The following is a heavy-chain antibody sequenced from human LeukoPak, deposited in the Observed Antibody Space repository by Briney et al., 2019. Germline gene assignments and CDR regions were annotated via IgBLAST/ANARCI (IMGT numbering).Heavy chain of an antibody. J-gene: IGHJ4*02. Sequence: SETLSLTCTVSGGSISSGSYYWSWIRQPAGKGLEWIGRIYTSGSTNYDPSLKSRVTISIDTPNNQFSLKLSSVTAADTAVYYCATGVHGIAAAGDYYFDYWGQGTLVTVSS. CDR1: GGSISSGSYY. CDR2: IYTSGST. V-gene: IGHV4-61*02. D-gene: IGHD6-13*01. CDR3: ATGVHGIAAAGDYYFDY.